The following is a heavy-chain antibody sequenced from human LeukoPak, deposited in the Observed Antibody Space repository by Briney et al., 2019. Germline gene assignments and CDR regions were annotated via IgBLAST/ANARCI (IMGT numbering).Heavy chain of an antibody. CDR1: GGSFSGYY. V-gene: IGHV4-34*01. CDR3: ARGEPGITMVRNQP. D-gene: IGHD3-10*01. Sequence: SETLSLTCAVYGGSFSGYYWTWIRQPPGKGLEWIGENNHSGSTYYNPSLKSRVTISVDTSKNQFSLTLSSVTAADTAVYYCARGEPGITMVRNQPWGQGTLVTVSS. J-gene: IGHJ5*02. CDR2: NNHSGST.